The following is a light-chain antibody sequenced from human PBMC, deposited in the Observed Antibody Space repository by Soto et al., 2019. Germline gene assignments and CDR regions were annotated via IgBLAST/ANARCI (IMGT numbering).Light chain of an antibody. J-gene: IGKJ4*01. Sequence: EILLTQSPVARALAPGDEATRACKASQAVTSKFLAWYQQKAGQPTRLLILGASTRANGIAERFSGSGSRQAFTPTIPRLQPEDFAVHSCQQPGDPRLTFGGGTPGDIK. CDR2: GAS. V-gene: IGKV3-20*01. CDR1: QAVTSKF. CDR3: QQPGDPRLT.